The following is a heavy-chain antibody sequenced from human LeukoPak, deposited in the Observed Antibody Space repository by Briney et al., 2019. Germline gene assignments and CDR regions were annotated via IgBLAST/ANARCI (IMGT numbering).Heavy chain of an antibody. CDR2: INPNSGGT. CDR3: ARDNRYLDPGVYYYYGMDV. D-gene: IGHD2/OR15-2a*01. Sequence: GASVKVSCKASGYTFTGYYMHWVRQAPGQGLEWMGWINPNSGGTNYAQKFQGWVTMTRDTSISAAYMELSRLRSDDTAVYYCARDNRYLDPGVYYYYGMDVWGQGTTVTVSS. CDR1: GYTFTGYY. V-gene: IGHV1-2*04. J-gene: IGHJ6*02.